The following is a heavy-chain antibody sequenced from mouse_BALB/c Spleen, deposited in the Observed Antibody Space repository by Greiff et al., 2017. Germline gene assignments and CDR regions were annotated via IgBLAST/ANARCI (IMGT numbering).Heavy chain of an antibody. Sequence: QVQLQQSDAELVKPGASVKISCKASGYTFTDHAIHWVKQKPDQGLEWIGYISPGNGDITYNEKFTGKATLTADKSASTAYMQLNSLTSEDSAVYVCKTYDYDVFDYWGQGTTLTVSS. CDR2: ISPGNGDI. J-gene: IGHJ2*01. CDR1: GYTFTDHA. CDR3: KTYDYDVFDY. V-gene: IGHV1S53*02. D-gene: IGHD2-4*01.